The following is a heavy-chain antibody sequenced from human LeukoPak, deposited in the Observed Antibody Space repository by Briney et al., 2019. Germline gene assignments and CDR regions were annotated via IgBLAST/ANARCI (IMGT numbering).Heavy chain of an antibody. Sequence: PSETLSLTCTVSGGSISSSSYYWGWIRQPPGKGLEWIGSIYYSGSTYYNPSLKSRVTISVDTSKNQFSLKVSSVTAADTAVYYCAREGPDYGGAADWGLGTLVTVSS. CDR1: GGSISSSSYY. D-gene: IGHD4-23*01. V-gene: IGHV4-39*07. J-gene: IGHJ4*02. CDR2: IYYSGST. CDR3: AREGPDYGGAAD.